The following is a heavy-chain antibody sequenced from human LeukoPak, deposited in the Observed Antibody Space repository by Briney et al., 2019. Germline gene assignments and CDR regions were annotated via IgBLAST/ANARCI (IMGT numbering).Heavy chain of an antibody. Sequence: GGSLRLSCAASGFTFSNYAMHWVRQAPGKGLEWLAYIRYDGSSKYYADFVKGRFTISRDSPKNTLYLQMSSLRADDTALYYCARWMSGSNWGFDHWGQGTLVTVSS. CDR1: GFTFSNYA. V-gene: IGHV3-30*02. CDR3: ARWMSGSNWGFDH. J-gene: IGHJ4*02. CDR2: IRYDGSSK. D-gene: IGHD5-24*01.